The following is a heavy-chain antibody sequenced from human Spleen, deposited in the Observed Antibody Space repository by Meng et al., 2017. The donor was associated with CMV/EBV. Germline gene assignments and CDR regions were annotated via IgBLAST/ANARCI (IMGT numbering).Heavy chain of an antibody. J-gene: IGHJ6*02. D-gene: IGHD2-2*01. CDR1: GFRFTAYG. CDR2: IRYNGSYT. Sequence: GESLNISCATSGFRFTAYGMHWVRQAPGKGLQWVAFIRYNGSYTNYEDSVKGRFTISRDNSKNTLYLQMNSLRAEDTAVYYCARTQLPERKYYYYYYDMDVWGQGTTVTVSS. CDR3: ARTQLPERKYYYYYYDMDV. V-gene: IGHV3-30*02.